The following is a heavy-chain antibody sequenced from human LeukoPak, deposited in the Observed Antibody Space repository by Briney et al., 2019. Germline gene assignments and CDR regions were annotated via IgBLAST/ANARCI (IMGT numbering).Heavy chain of an antibody. CDR1: GGSISSTAYY. CDR2: IYYTGIT. V-gene: IGHV4-39*01. Sequence: PSETLSLTCSVSGGSISSTAYYWGWIRQPPGTGLEWIGSIYYTGITYYNPSLKSRVTISLDTSRNQFSLKLNSVTAPETAVYYCVGRRGDGDYRPEYWGQGTLVTVSS. J-gene: IGHJ4*02. CDR3: VGRRGDGDYRPEY. D-gene: IGHD4-17*01.